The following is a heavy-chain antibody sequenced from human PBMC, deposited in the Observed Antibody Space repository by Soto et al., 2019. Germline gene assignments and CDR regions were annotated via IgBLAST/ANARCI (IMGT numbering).Heavy chain of an antibody. D-gene: IGHD2-21*02. J-gene: IGHJ6*02. CDR3: ARHRGDCGGDCYPSGMEV. CDR2: IYYSGST. Sequence: SGTLSLTCTVSGGSISSYYWSWIRQAPGKGLEWIGYIYYSGSTNYNPSLKSRVTISVDTSKNQFSLTLSSVTAADTAVYYCARHRGDCGGDCYPSGMEVWGQGTTATV. V-gene: IGHV4-59*01. CDR1: GGSISSYY.